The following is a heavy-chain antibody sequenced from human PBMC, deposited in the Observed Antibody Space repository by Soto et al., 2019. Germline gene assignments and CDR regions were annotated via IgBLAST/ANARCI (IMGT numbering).Heavy chain of an antibody. CDR1: GFTFSSYA. Sequence: GGSLRLSCAASGFTFSSYAMSWVRQAPGKGLEWVSGITGSGGSTYYADSVKGRFTISRDNSKNTLYLQMSSLRAEDTAVYYCAKALSVPYFDYWGQGTLVTVSS. CDR2: ITGSGGST. J-gene: IGHJ4*02. V-gene: IGHV3-23*01. CDR3: AKALSVPYFDY.